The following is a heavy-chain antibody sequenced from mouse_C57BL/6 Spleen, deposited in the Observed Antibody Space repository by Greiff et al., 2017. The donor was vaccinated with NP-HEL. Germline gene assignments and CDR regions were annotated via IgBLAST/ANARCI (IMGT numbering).Heavy chain of an antibody. Sequence: VQLQQSGPGMVKPSQSLSLTCTVTGYSITSGYDWHWIRHFPGNKLEWMGYISYSGSTNYNPSLKSRISITHDTSKNHFFLKLNSVTTEDTATYYCARGYYGSPAWFAYWGQGTLVTVSA. CDR1: GYSITSGYD. CDR3: ARGYYGSPAWFAY. CDR2: ISYSGST. V-gene: IGHV3-1*01. J-gene: IGHJ3*01. D-gene: IGHD1-1*01.